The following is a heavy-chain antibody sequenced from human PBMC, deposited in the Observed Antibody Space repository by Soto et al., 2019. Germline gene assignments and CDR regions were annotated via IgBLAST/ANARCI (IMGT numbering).Heavy chain of an antibody. CDR3: ARDGGWFGGLLYNDWFDP. CDR2: IYYSGST. CDR1: GGSISSGGYY. J-gene: IGHJ5*02. V-gene: IGHV4-31*03. Sequence: PSETLSLTCTVSGGSISSGGYYWSWIRQHPGKGLEWIGYIYYSGSTYYNPSLKSRVTISVDTSKNQFSLKLSSVTAADTAVYYCARDGGWFGGLLYNDWFDPWGQGTLVTVSS. D-gene: IGHD3-10*01.